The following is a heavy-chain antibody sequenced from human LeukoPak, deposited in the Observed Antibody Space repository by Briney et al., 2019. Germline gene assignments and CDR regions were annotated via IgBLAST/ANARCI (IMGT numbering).Heavy chain of an antibody. CDR1: GFTFSSYS. Sequence: GGSLRLSCAASGFTFSSYSMNWVRRAPGKGLEWVSSISSSSSYIYYADSVKGRFTISRDNAKNSLYLQMNSLRAEDTAVYYCAREGGPLVMAFDYWGQGTLVTVSS. D-gene: IGHD6-6*01. J-gene: IGHJ4*02. CDR2: ISSSSSYI. V-gene: IGHV3-21*01. CDR3: AREGGPLVMAFDY.